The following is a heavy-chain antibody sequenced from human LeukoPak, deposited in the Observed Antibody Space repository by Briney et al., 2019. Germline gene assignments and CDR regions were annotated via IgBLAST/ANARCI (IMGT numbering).Heavy chain of an antibody. D-gene: IGHD6-13*01. Sequence: PSETLSLTCTVSGGSISSSSYYWGWIRQPPGKGLEWIGSIYYSGSTYYNPSLKSRVTISVDTSKNQFSLKLSSVTAADTAVYYCAREVSIAAAGSFDYWGQGTLVTVSS. CDR1: GGSISSSSYY. J-gene: IGHJ4*02. V-gene: IGHV4-39*07. CDR2: IYYSGST. CDR3: AREVSIAAAGSFDY.